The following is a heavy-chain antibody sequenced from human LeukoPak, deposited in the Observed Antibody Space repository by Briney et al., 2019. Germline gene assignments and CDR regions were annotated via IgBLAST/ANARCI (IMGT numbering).Heavy chain of an antibody. J-gene: IGHJ4*02. Sequence: GASVKVSCKASGYTFTNYYIQWVRQAPGQGLEWMGIINPSGGTTSYAQKFQDRITMTRDTSTSTVYIELSSLRSEDTAVYYCARAEDTAMFKWGQGTLVTVSS. CDR1: GYTFTNYY. CDR2: INPSGGTT. V-gene: IGHV1-46*01. CDR3: ARAEDTAMFK. D-gene: IGHD5-18*01.